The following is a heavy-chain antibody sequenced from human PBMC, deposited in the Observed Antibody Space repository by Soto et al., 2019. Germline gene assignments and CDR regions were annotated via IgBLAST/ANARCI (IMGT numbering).Heavy chain of an antibody. D-gene: IGHD3-22*01. J-gene: IGHJ4*02. CDR1: GYTFTSYG. V-gene: IGHV1-18*01. Sequence: GASVKVSCKASGYTFTSYGISWVRQAPGQGLEWMGWISAYNGNTNYAQKLQGRVTMTTDTSTSTAYMELRSLRSDDTAVYYCARDGPYYYDSSGHHPRLDYWGQGTLVTVSS. CDR2: ISAYNGNT. CDR3: ARDGPYYYDSSGHHPRLDY.